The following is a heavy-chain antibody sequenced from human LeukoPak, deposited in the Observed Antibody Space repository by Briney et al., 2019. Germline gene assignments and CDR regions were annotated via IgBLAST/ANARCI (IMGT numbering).Heavy chain of an antibody. J-gene: IGHJ5*01. CDR3: AKEIMEQWLGNWFDS. Sequence: GGSLRLSCAASGFTFSSYSMNWVRQAPGKGLEWVSSISGSSSYIYYADSVKGRFTISRDNAKNSLYLQMNSLRAEDTAVYYCAKEIMEQWLGNWFDSWGQGTLVTVSS. CDR2: ISGSSSYI. V-gene: IGHV3-21*04. D-gene: IGHD6-19*01. CDR1: GFTFSSYS.